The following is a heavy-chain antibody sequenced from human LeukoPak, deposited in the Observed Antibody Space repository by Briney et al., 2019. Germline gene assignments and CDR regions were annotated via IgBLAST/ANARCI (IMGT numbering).Heavy chain of an antibody. D-gene: IGHD3-9*01. CDR3: AREGADYDILTGEIMGDAFDI. Sequence: PSQTLSLTCTVSGGSISSGSYYWSWIRQPAGKGLEWIGRIYTSGSTNYNPSLKSRVTISVDTSKNQFSLKLSSVTAADTAVYYCAREGADYDILTGEIMGDAFDIWGQGTMVTVSS. V-gene: IGHV4-61*02. CDR1: GGSISSGSYY. CDR2: IYTSGST. J-gene: IGHJ3*02.